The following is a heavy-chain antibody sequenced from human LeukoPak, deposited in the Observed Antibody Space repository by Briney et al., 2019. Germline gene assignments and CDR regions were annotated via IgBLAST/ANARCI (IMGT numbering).Heavy chain of an antibody. CDR1: GFTFSSYG. D-gene: IGHD4-17*01. V-gene: IGHV3-23*01. Sequence: PGGSLRLSCAASGFTFSSYGMSWVRQAPGKGLEWVSAISGSGGSTYYADSVKGRFTISRDNSKNTLYLQMNSLRAEDTAVYYCAKDLTGDYVAGLFDYWGQGTLVTVSS. J-gene: IGHJ4*02. CDR3: AKDLTGDYVAGLFDY. CDR2: ISGSGGST.